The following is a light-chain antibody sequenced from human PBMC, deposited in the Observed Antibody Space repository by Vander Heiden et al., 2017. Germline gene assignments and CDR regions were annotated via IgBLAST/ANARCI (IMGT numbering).Light chain of an antibody. CDR1: QDIGSS. CDR2: DAS. V-gene: IGKV1-33*01. J-gene: IGKJ5*01. CDR3: QQYHDLPIT. Sequence: DIHMTQSPSSLSASEVDRVTITCQASQDIGSSLNWYQQKSGKPPKLVIFDASNLELGVPSRFSGSRSGTDFTLTITSVQPEDIATYYCQQYHDLPITFGQGTRLDNK.